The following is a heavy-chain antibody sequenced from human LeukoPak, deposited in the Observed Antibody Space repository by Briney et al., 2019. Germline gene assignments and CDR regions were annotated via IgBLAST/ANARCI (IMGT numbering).Heavy chain of an antibody. CDR2: TKHDGSER. V-gene: IGHV3-7*01. CDR3: ARSPRGYSFYFDY. CDR1: GFTSSDFW. J-gene: IGHJ4*02. D-gene: IGHD3-22*01. Sequence: GGSLRLSCASSGFTSSDFWMSWVRQAPGKGLEWVANTKHDGSERYYVDSVRGRFTISRDNAKNSLYLQMNSLRAEDTAVYYCARSPRGYSFYFDYWGQGTLVTVSS.